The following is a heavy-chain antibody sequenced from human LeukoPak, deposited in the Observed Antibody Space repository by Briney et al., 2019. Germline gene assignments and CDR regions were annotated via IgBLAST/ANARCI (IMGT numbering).Heavy chain of an antibody. Sequence: GGSLRLSCAASGFTFSDYYMSWIRQAPGKGLEWVSHISSSGNMIYYADSVKGRFTISRDNAKNSLYLQMNSLKAEDTAVYYCTIELSTASDYWGQGTLATVSS. V-gene: IGHV3-11*01. CDR3: TIELSTASDY. D-gene: IGHD3-10*01. CDR2: ISSSGNMI. CDR1: GFTFSDYY. J-gene: IGHJ4*02.